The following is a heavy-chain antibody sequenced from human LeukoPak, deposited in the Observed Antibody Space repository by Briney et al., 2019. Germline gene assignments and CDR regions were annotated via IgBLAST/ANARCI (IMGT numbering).Heavy chain of an antibody. J-gene: IGHJ4*02. CDR2: ISYSGNTI. D-gene: IGHD2-15*01. CDR3: AKTRGYCSSGTCYLSD. V-gene: IGHV3-48*02. CDR1: GFTFSSSS. Sequence: GGSLRLYCAASGFTFSSSSMHWVRQAPGKGLEWVSYISYSGNTIYYADSVKGRFTVSRDNAKNSLYLQINSLRDEDTAVYYCAKTRGYCSSGTCYLSDWGQGTPVSVSS.